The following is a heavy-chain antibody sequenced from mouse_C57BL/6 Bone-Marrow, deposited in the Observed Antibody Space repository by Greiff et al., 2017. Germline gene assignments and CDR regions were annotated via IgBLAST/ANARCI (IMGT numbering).Heavy chain of an antibody. Sequence: QVQLQQSGAELARPGASVKLSCKASGYTFTSYGISWVKQRTGQGLEWIGENYPRSGNTYYNEKFKGKATLTADKSSSTAYMELRSLTSEDSAVYFCAREGLLSMDYWGQGTSVTVSS. D-gene: IGHD2-10*01. CDR1: GYTFTSYG. CDR3: AREGLLSMDY. J-gene: IGHJ4*01. V-gene: IGHV1-81*01. CDR2: NYPRSGNT.